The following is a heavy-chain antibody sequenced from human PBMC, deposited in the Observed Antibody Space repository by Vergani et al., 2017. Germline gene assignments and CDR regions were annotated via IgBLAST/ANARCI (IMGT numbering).Heavy chain of an antibody. CDR1: GFTFSSYD. J-gene: IGHJ3*02. V-gene: IGHV3-13*01. D-gene: IGHD4-17*01. Sequence: EVQLVESGGGLVQPGGSLRLSCAASGFTFSSYDMHWVRQATGKGLEWVSAMGTAGDTYDPGSVKGRFTISRENAKNSLYLQMNSLRAGDTAVYYCARGYGVGAFDIWGQGTMVTVAS. CDR3: ARGYGVGAFDI. CDR2: MGTAGDT.